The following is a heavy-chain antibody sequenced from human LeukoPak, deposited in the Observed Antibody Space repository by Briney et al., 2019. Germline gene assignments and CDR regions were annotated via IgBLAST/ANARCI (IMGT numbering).Heavy chain of an antibody. CDR2: IYYSGNT. CDR3: ARGPNSGYGRFDY. V-gene: IGHV4-59*01. Sequence: SETLSLTCTVSGGSISSNYWSWIRQPPGKGLEWIGYIYYSGNTNYNPSLKGPVTISVDTSKNQFSLKLSSVTAADAAVYYCARGPNSGYGRFDYWGQGTLVTVSS. D-gene: IGHD5-12*01. J-gene: IGHJ4*02. CDR1: GGSISSNY.